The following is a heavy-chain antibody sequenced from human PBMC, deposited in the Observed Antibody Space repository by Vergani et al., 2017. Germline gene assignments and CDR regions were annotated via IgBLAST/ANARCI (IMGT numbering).Heavy chain of an antibody. J-gene: IGHJ2*01. V-gene: IGHV5-10-1*03. CDR2: IDPSDSYT. Sequence: EVQLVQSGAEVKKPGESLRISCKGSGYSFTSYWISWVRQMPGKGLEWMGRIDPSDSYTNYSPSFQGHVTISADKSISTAYLQWSSLKASDTAMYYCARPPGDYGPDWXFDLWGRGTLVTVSS. CDR3: ARPPGDYGPDWXFDL. D-gene: IGHD4-17*01. CDR1: GYSFTSYW.